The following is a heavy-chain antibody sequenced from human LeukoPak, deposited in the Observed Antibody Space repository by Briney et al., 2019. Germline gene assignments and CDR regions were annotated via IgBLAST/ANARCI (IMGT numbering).Heavy chain of an antibody. V-gene: IGHV3-43*02. Sequence: GGSLRLSCPASGFTFDDYAMHWVRQAPGKGLEWVSLISGDGGSTYYADSVKGRFTISRDNSKNSLYLQMNSLRTEDTALYYCATSLLWFDYFDYWGQGTLVTVSS. D-gene: IGHD3-10*01. CDR3: ATSLLWFDYFDY. CDR2: ISGDGGST. CDR1: GFTFDDYA. J-gene: IGHJ4*02.